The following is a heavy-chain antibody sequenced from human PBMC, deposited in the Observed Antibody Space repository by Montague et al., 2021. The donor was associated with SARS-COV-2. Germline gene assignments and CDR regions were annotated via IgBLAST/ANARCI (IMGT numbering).Heavy chain of an antibody. CDR2: VYPSGTT. D-gene: IGHD1-26*01. CDR1: GDSISGYY. CDR3: ARDTRRVEGSGPWDHNSMDV. Sequence: SETLSLTCSVSGDSISGYYWGWIRQPAGKRLEWIGRVYPSGTTDYNPSLGSRVTVSVDTSKNQFSLKLTSVTAADTAVYYCARDTRRVEGSGPWDHNSMDVWGQGTTVIVSS. V-gene: IGHV4-4*07. J-gene: IGHJ6*02.